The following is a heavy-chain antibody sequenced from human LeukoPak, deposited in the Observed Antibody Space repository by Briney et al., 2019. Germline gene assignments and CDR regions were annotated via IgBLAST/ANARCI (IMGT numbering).Heavy chain of an antibody. CDR1: GYSISSGYY. CDR3: ARAYGSGSYLDY. Sequence: SETLSLTCTVSGYSISSGYYWAWIRQPPGKGLQWIGNIYHSGNTYYNPSLKSRVSISVDTSKNQFSLRLTSVTAADTAVYYCARAYGSGSYLDYWGQGTLVTVSS. J-gene: IGHJ4*02. V-gene: IGHV4-38-2*02. CDR2: IYHSGNT. D-gene: IGHD3-10*01.